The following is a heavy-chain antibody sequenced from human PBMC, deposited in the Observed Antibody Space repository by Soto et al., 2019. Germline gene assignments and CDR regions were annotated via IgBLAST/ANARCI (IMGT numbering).Heavy chain of an antibody. CDR2: IYYSGST. J-gene: IGHJ4*02. V-gene: IGHV4-30-4*01. Sequence: SETLSLTCTVSGGSISSGDYYWSWIRQLPGKGLEWIGYIYYSGSTYYNPSLKSRVTISVDTSKNQFSLKLSSVTAADTAVYYCARDPSPSYGSGSYYPYYFDYWGQGTLVTVSS. D-gene: IGHD3-10*01. CDR3: ARDPSPSYGSGSYYPYYFDY. CDR1: GGSISSGDYY.